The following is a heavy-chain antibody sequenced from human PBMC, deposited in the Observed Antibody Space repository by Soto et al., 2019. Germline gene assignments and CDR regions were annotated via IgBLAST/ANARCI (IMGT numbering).Heavy chain of an antibody. CDR2: VYSGGAT. D-gene: IGHD3-10*01. CDR3: VRGRYGSEIH. J-gene: IGHJ4*02. Sequence: EVRLVESGGGLVQPGGSLSLTCAAFGFTVSSNYMTWVRLAPGKGLEWVSLVYSGGATHYAASVKGRFTISTHSSQNTLFLQMNSLRTEDTATYYCVRGRYGSEIHWGQGTKVTVSS. V-gene: IGHV3-53*04. CDR1: GFTVSSNY.